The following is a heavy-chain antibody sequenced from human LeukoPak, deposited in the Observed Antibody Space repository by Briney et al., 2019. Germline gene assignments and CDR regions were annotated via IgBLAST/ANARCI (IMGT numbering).Heavy chain of an antibody. V-gene: IGHV4-34*01. Sequence: SETLSLTCAVYGGSFSGYYWSWIRQPPGKGLEWIGEINHSGSTNYNPSLKSRVTISVDTSKNQCSLKLSSVTAADTAVYYCARTFRVLYGLDPWGQGTLVTVSS. J-gene: IGHJ5*02. CDR2: INHSGST. CDR3: ARTFRVLYGLDP. CDR1: GGSFSGYY. D-gene: IGHD2-8*01.